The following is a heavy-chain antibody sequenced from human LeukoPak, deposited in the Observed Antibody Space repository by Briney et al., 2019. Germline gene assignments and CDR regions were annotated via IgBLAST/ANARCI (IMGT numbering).Heavy chain of an antibody. CDR3: ARGGERYFYESSAYYPEYFHH. V-gene: IGHV3-48*02. D-gene: IGHD3-22*01. CDR1: GFTFSTYN. Sequence: PGGSLRLSCSASGFTFSTYNTNWVRQAPGKGLEWVSFIGTSSGAIYYADSVKGRFTISRDNARKSLYLQMNSLRDEDTAVYYCARGGERYFYESSAYYPEYFHHWGQGTLVTVSS. J-gene: IGHJ1*01. CDR2: IGTSSGAI.